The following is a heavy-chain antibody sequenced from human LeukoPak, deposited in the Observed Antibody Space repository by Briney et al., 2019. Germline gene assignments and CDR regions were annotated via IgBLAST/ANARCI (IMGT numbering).Heavy chain of an antibody. CDR3: ARGRGSSALYFDY. J-gene: IGHJ4*02. CDR1: GFTFSSYW. V-gene: IGHV3-7*03. D-gene: IGHD3-10*01. CDR2: IKQDGSEK. Sequence: GGSLRLSCAASGFTFSSYWMSWVRQAPGKGLEWEANIKQDGSEKYYVDSVKGRFTISRDNAKNSLYLQMNSLRAEDTAVYYCARGRGSSALYFDYWGQGTLVTVSS.